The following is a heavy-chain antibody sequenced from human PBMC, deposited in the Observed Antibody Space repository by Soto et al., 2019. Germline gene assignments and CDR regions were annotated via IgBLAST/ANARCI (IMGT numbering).Heavy chain of an antibody. D-gene: IGHD2-8*01. CDR2: IMPIFRTP. Sequence: QVQLEQSGAEVKKPGSSVKVSCKASGSTFSTSAISWVRQAPGQGLEWRGGIMPIFRTPDYAQKFQGSVTVRADESMRTAYMELSGLRSDDTAVYFCARANDRPQLGGNYYYILDVWGKGTKITVSS. CDR1: GSTFSTSA. V-gene: IGHV1-69*12. J-gene: IGHJ6*04. CDR3: ARANDRPQLGGNYYYILDV.